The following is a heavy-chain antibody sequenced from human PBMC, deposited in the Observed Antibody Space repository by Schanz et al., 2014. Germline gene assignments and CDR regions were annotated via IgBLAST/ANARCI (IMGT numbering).Heavy chain of an antibody. D-gene: IGHD3-9*01. CDR2: IIPILDKT. J-gene: IGHJ6*02. V-gene: IGHV1-69*08. CDR3: AKVDRTRYYAMDV. CDR1: GGTFSSST. Sequence: QVQLVQSGAEVKKPGSSVKVSCKASGGTFSSSTLTWVRQAPGQGLEWMGRIIPILDKTNYAQKIQGRVTMTADKSTSTVYMEVSGLRAEDTAVYYCAKVDRTRYYAMDVWGRGTTVTVSS.